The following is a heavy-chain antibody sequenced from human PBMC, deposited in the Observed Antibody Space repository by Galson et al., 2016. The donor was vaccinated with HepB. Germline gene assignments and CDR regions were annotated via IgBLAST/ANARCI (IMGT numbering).Heavy chain of an antibody. V-gene: IGHV4-34*01. CDR2: INHSGTS. D-gene: IGHD3-3*01. CDR3: ARSGVGGDSNWFDS. CDR1: GESFSSYS. J-gene: IGHJ5*01. Sequence: ETLSLTCAVYGESFSSYSWTWNRQSPGKGLEWIGEINHSGTSHSSPSLKSRVTISVDPSKSQFSLNVSSVTAADTAVYFCARSGVGGDSNWFDSWGQGTLVTVSA.